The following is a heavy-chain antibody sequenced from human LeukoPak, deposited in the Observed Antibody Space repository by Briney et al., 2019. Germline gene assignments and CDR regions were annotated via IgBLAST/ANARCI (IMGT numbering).Heavy chain of an antibody. CDR3: ARTLLRTIFGGVRGYAFDI. CDR2: IKQDGSEK. D-gene: IGHD3-3*01. CDR1: GFTFSSYW. V-gene: IGHV3-7*01. Sequence: PGGSLRLSCAASGFTFSSYWMSWVRQAPGKGLEWVANIKQDGSEKYYVDSVKGRFTISRDNAKNSLYLQMNSLRAEDTAVYYCARTLLRTIFGGVRGYAFDIWGQGTMVTVSS. J-gene: IGHJ3*02.